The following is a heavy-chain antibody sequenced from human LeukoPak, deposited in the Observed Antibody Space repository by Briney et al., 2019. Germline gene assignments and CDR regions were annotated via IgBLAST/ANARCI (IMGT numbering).Heavy chain of an antibody. Sequence: ASVKVSCKASGYTFTGYYMHWVRQAPGQGLEWMGWINPNSGGTNYAQKVQGRVTMTRDTSISTAYMELRRLRSDDTAVYYCARGQVYCSSTICYKFLDYWGQGTLVTVSS. J-gene: IGHJ4*02. D-gene: IGHD2-2*02. CDR2: INPNSGGT. CDR1: GYTFTGYY. CDR3: ARGQVYCSSTICYKFLDY. V-gene: IGHV1-2*02.